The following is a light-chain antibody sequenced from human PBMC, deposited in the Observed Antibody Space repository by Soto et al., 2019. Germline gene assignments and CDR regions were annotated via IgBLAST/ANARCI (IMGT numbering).Light chain of an antibody. V-gene: IGKV1-5*01. CDR1: QSISSY. J-gene: IGKJ1*01. CDR3: QQYNSYWKM. Sequence: DIQMTQSPSSLSASVGARVPITCRASQSISSYLNWYQQKPGKAPQLLIYDVSTLESGVPSRFSGSGSGTEFTLTISSLQPDDFATYYCQQYNSYWKMFGQGTKVDIK. CDR2: DVS.